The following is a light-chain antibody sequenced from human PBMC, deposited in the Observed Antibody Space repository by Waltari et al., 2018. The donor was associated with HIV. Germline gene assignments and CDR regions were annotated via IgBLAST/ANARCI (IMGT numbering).Light chain of an antibody. CDR3: VSWDSSLRGVL. Sequence: QSVLTQPPSLSAAPGQKVSITCSGSSSNIGVNYVSWYQQFPRTAPKLLIYDNNERPPGIPDRFSGSKSGTSATLDITGLRTGDEADYYCVSWDSSLRGVLFGGGTKLTVL. V-gene: IGLV1-51*01. CDR2: DNN. J-gene: IGLJ2*01. CDR1: SSNIGVNY.